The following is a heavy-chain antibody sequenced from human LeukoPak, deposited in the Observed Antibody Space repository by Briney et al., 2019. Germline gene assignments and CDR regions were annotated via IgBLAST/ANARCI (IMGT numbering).Heavy chain of an antibody. D-gene: IGHD3-10*01. CDR2: IYYSGST. J-gene: IGHJ4*01. Sequence: PSETLSLTCIVSGGSISTTSYYWGWIRQPPGKGLEWIGSIYYSGSTYYTPSLKSRVTISVDTSKNQFSLKSTSVTAADTAVYYCARYDYYGSGSPDYWGQGTLVTVSS. V-gene: IGHV4-39*01. CDR1: GGSISTTSYY. CDR3: ARYDYYGSGSPDY.